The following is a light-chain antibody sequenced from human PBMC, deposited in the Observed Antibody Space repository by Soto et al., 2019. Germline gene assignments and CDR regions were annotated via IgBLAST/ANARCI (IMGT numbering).Light chain of an antibody. V-gene: IGLV2-8*01. CDR1: SSDVGGYNY. J-gene: IGLJ2*01. CDR2: EVS. CDR3: ASYTRSDTLV. Sequence: QSALTQPPSASGSPGQSVTISCTGTSSDVGGYNYVSRYQQHPGKAPKLMIYEVSKRPSGVPDRLSGSKSGNTASLTVSGLQVEDEADYYCASYTRSDTLVFGGGTQLTVL.